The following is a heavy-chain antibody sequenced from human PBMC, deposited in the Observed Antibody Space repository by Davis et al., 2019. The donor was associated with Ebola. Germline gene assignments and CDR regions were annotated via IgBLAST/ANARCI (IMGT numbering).Heavy chain of an antibody. V-gene: IGHV4-34*01. CDR1: GGSFSGYY. CDR2: IYHSGST. CDR3: ARHVITGYCFDY. J-gene: IGHJ4*02. Sequence: MPSETLSLTCAVYGGSFSGYYWSWIRQPPGKGLEWIGEIYHSGSTNYNPSLKSRVTISVDTSKNQLSLKLSSVTAADTAVYYCARHVITGYCFDYWGQGTLVTVSS. D-gene: IGHD1-14*01.